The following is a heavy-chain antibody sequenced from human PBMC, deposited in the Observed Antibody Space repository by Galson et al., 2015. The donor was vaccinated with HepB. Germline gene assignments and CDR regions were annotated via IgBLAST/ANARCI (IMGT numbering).Heavy chain of an antibody. CDR1: GFTFSSYG. D-gene: IGHD6-13*01. CDR2: ISYDGSNK. Sequence: SLRLSCAASGFTFSSYGMHWVRQAPGKGLEWVAVISYDGSNKYYADSVKGRFTISRDNSKNTLYLQMNSLRAEDTAVYYCAKDRLEGDRLYSSSWYKVPGPGCLDYWGQGTLVTVSS. V-gene: IGHV3-30*18. J-gene: IGHJ4*02. CDR3: AKDRLEGDRLYSSSWYKVPGPGCLDY.